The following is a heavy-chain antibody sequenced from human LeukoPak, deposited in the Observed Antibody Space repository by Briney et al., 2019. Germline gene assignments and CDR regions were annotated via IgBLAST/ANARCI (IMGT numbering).Heavy chain of an antibody. J-gene: IGHJ4*02. CDR3: ATLAAGYSSSWYNSGLLDY. CDR1: GFTVSSTY. CDR2: ISSSISYI. Sequence: GSLRHSCADSGFTVSSTYMCWVRQGPGKGRERVSPISSSISYIYYADSVKGRFTISRDNAKNSLYLQMNSLRAEDTAVYYCATLAAGYSSSWYNSGLLDYWGQGTLVTVSS. V-gene: IGHV3-21*01. D-gene: IGHD6-13*01.